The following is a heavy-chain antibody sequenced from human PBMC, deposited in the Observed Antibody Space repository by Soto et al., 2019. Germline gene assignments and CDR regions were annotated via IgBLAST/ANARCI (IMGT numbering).Heavy chain of an antibody. Sequence: PSETLSLTCSVSGASIRDGDYYWRWLRQPPGKGPEWIGIIDYTGGTHYNPTITGAVSMSVDTSANQFSLKVNFVTAADSAVYYCARVGYGDYGRGYYFDFWGPGSLVTVSS. V-gene: IGHV4-30-4*01. CDR2: IDYTGGT. CDR3: ARVGYGDYGRGYYFDF. J-gene: IGHJ4*02. CDR1: GASIRDGDYY. D-gene: IGHD4-17*01.